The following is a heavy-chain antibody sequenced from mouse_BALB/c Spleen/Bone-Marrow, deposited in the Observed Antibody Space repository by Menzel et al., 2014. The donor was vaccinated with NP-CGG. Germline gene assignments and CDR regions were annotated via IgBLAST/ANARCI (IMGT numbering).Heavy chain of an antibody. V-gene: IGHV1S81*02. CDR1: GFTFTSYW. CDR3: ARDGNYRYAMDY. CDR2: INPSNGRT. D-gene: IGHD2-1*01. Sequence: VQLQESGAELVKPGASVKLSCMASGFTFTSYWINWVKQRPGQGPEWIGEINPSNGRTNYNEKFKSKATLTEDKSSSTAYMQLSSLTSEDSAVYYCARDGNYRYAMDYWGQGTSVTVSS. J-gene: IGHJ4*01.